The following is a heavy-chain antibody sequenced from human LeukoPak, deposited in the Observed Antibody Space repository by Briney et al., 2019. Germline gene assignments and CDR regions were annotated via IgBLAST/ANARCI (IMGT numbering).Heavy chain of an antibody. CDR3: ARVEGDGYNSTCFDY. Sequence: TSETLSLTCAVYGGSFSGYYWSWIRQPPGKGLEWIGEINHSGSTNYNPSLKSRVTISVDTSKNQFSLKLSSVTAADTAVYYCARVEGDGYNSTCFDYWGQGTLVTVSS. CDR1: GGSFSGYY. D-gene: IGHD5-12*01. V-gene: IGHV4-34*01. CDR2: INHSGST. J-gene: IGHJ4*02.